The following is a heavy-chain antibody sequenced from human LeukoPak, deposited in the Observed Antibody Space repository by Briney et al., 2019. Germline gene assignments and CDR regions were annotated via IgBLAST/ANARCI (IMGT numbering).Heavy chain of an antibody. CDR1: GFTFSSYG. J-gene: IGHJ4*02. CDR3: AKDLAINFDY. CDR2: IRYDGSNK. Sequence: PGGSLRLSCAASGFTFSSYGMHWVRQAPGKGLEWVAFIRYDGSNKYYADPVKGRFTISRDNSKNTLYLQMNSLRAEDTAVYYCAKDLAINFDYWGQGTLVTVSS. V-gene: IGHV3-30*02.